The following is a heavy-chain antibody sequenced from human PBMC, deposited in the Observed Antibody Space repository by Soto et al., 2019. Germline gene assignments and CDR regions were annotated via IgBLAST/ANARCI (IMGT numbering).Heavy chain of an antibody. CDR1: GGSISSYY. CDR2: IYYSGST. V-gene: IGHV4-59*08. Sequence: QVQLQESGPGLVKPSETLSLTCTVSGGSISSYYWSWIRQPPGKGLEWIGYIYYSGSTNYNPSLKRRVTIPVDTSKNQFPLKLSSVTAADTAVYYCARHGIAAAGTYFDYWGQGTLVTVSS. CDR3: ARHGIAAAGTYFDY. J-gene: IGHJ4*02. D-gene: IGHD6-13*01.